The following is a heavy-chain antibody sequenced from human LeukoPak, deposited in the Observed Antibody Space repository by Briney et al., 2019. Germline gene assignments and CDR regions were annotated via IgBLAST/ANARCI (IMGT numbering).Heavy chain of an antibody. V-gene: IGHV1-46*01. CDR1: GYTLTKYY. CDR2: VNPSSGST. D-gene: IGHD3-10*01. J-gene: IGHJ4*02. Sequence: ASVKVSCKASGYTLTKYYLHWVRQAPGQGLEWMGLVNPSSGSTTYAQKFQDRVTMTRDTSTSTVYMELTSLRSEDTAVYYCARGPPYGSGSTEVYWGQGALATVSS. CDR3: ARGPPYGSGSTEVY.